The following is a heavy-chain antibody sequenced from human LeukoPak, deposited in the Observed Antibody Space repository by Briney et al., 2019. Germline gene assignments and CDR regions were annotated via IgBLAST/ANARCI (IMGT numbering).Heavy chain of an antibody. J-gene: IGHJ4*02. Sequence: SETLSLTCTVSGGSISGYYWSWIRQPPGKGLEWIGYIYYSGSTNYNPSLKSRVTISVDTSKNQFSLKLSSVTAADTAVYYCARGRDYGGYYFDYGGQGTLVTVSS. CDR1: GGSISGYY. V-gene: IGHV4-59*01. CDR2: IYYSGST. D-gene: IGHD4-17*01. CDR3: ARGRDYGGYYFDY.